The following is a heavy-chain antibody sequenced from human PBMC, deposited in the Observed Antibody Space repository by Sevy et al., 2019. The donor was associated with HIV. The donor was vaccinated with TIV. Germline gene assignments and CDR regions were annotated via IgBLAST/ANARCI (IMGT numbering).Heavy chain of an antibody. CDR2: ISVSGGST. J-gene: IGHJ5*02. V-gene: IGHV3-23*01. CDR1: GFTFSIYA. CDR3: AKDHDNNWFDP. Sequence: GGSLRLSCAASGFTFSIYAMSWVRQAPGKGLEWVSTISVSGGSTYYADCVKGRFTISRDNSKNTLYLQMNSLRAEDTAIYFCAKDHDNNWFDPWGQGTLVTVSS. D-gene: IGHD3-9*01.